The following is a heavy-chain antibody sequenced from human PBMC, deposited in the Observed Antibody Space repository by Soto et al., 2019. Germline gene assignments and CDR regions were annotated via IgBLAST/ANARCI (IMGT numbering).Heavy chain of an antibody. Sequence: PGGSLRLSCAASGFTFSSYAMHWVRQAPGKGLEYVSTISSNRGSTYYADSVKGRFTISRDNAKNSLYLQMNSLRAEDTAVYYCARYDSSGYYWPYYYYGMDVWGQGTTVTVSS. V-gene: IGHV3-64*02. CDR2: ISSNRGST. CDR3: ARYDSSGYYWPYYYYGMDV. J-gene: IGHJ6*02. CDR1: GFTFSSYA. D-gene: IGHD3-22*01.